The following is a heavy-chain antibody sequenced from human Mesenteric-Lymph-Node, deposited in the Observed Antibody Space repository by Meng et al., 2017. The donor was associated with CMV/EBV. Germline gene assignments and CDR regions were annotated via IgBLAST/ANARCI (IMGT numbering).Heavy chain of an antibody. V-gene: IGHV3-23*01. CDR1: GFTFSSYA. Sequence: GESLKISCAASGFTFSSYAMSWVRQAPGKGLEWVSAISGSGGSTYYADSVKGRFTISRDDSKNTLYLQMNSLRAEDMALYYCAKGAGNSHYYGMDVWGQGTTVTVSS. CDR2: ISGSGGST. CDR3: AKGAGNSHYYGMDV. D-gene: IGHD4-23*01. J-gene: IGHJ6*02.